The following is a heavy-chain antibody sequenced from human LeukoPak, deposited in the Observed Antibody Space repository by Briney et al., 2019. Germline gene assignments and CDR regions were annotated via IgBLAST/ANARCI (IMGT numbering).Heavy chain of an antibody. CDR1: GFTFSSYA. CDR2: IYSGGST. V-gene: IGHV3-66*01. J-gene: IGHJ4*02. Sequence: GGSLRLSCAASGFTFSSYAMSWARQAPGKGLEWVSVIYSGGSTYYAGSVKGRFTISRDNSKNTLYLQMNSLRAEDTAVYYCASLDFWSGHFDYWGQGTLVTVSS. CDR3: ASLDFWSGHFDY. D-gene: IGHD3-3*01.